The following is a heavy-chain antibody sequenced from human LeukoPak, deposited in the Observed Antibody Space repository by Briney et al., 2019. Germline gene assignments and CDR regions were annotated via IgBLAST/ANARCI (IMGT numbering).Heavy chain of an antibody. CDR3: ARVRGWFDP. CDR1: GGSISSGSDY. J-gene: IGHJ5*02. CDR2: IYYSGST. Sequence: SETLSLTCTVSGGSISSGSDYWGWIRQPPGKGLEWIGNIYYSGSTNYNPSLKSRVTISVDTSKNQFSLELSSVTAADTAVYYCARVRGWFDPWGQGTLVTVSS. V-gene: IGHV4-61*01. D-gene: IGHD3-10*01.